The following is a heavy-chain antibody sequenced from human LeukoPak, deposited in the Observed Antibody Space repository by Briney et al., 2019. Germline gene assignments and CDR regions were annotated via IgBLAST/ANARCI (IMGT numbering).Heavy chain of an antibody. CDR3: ARGLTVTTPF. Sequence: PGGSLRLSCAASGFTFSSYSMNWVRQAPGKGLEWVSSISSSSSYIYYADSVKGRFTISRDNAKNSLYLQMNSLRAGDTAVYYCARGLTVTTPFWGQGTLVTVSS. J-gene: IGHJ4*02. CDR1: GFTFSSYS. D-gene: IGHD4-11*01. V-gene: IGHV3-21*01. CDR2: ISSSSSYI.